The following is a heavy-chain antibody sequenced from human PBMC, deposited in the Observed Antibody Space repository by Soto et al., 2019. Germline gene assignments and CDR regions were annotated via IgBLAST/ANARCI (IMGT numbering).Heavy chain of an antibody. Sequence: GGSLRLSCAASGFTFSSYWISWVRQAPWKGLEWVANIKQDGSEKYYVDSVKGRFNISRDNAKNSLYLKMNSLRDEETAVYYCARGMEGSGSHYPLLFDYWCQRLLVTVCS. D-gene: IGHD3-10*01. J-gene: IGHJ4*02. CDR2: IKQDGSEK. CDR1: GFTFSSYW. V-gene: IGHV3-7*03. CDR3: ARGMEGSGSHYPLLFDY.